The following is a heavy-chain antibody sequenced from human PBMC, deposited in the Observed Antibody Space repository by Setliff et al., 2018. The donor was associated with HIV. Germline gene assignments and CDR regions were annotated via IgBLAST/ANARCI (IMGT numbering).Heavy chain of an antibody. V-gene: IGHV3-7*01. CDR1: GLPFYNYW. J-gene: IGHJ4*02. D-gene: IGHD6-13*01. Sequence: GESLKISCVASGLPFYNYWMTWLRRAPGRGLEWVANIKQDGSDMHYIDSVKGRFTIFRDNAKNSVFLQMNSLRAEDTGVYYCATQTGFYNSHWYDYWGQGTMVTVSS. CDR3: ATQTGFYNSHWYDY. CDR2: IKQDGSDM.